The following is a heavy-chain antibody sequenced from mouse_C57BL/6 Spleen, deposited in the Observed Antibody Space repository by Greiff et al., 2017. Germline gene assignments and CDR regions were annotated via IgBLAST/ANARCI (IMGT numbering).Heavy chain of an antibody. CDR2: IYPGSGNT. J-gene: IGHJ2*01. CDR1: GYTFTDYY. CDR3: ARDFDY. Sequence: QVQLQQSGAELVRPGASVKLSCKASGYTFTDYYINWVKQRPGQGLEWIARIYPGSGNTYYNEKFKGKATLTAEKSSSTAYMQLSSLTSEDSAVYFCARDFDYWGQGTTLPVSS. V-gene: IGHV1-76*01.